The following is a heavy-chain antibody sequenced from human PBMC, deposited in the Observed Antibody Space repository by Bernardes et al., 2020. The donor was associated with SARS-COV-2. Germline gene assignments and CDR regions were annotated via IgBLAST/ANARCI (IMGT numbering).Heavy chain of an antibody. Sequence: GSLRLSCAASGFTFSSYAMSWVRQAPGKGLAWVSAISGSGGSTYYADSVKGRFTISRDNSKNTLYLQMNSLRAEDTAVYYCAKGSYGSGSYYNVGSYWGQGTLVTVSS. D-gene: IGHD3-10*01. CDR1: GFTFSSYA. CDR2: ISGSGGST. J-gene: IGHJ4*02. CDR3: AKGSYGSGSYYNVGSY. V-gene: IGHV3-23*01.